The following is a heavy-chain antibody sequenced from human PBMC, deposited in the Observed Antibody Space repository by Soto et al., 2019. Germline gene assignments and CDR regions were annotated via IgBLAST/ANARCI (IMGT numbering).Heavy chain of an antibody. CDR1: GFTFSSYA. CDR2: ISGSGGST. V-gene: IGHV3-23*01. J-gene: IGHJ6*02. CDR3: AKDFSSSWYGFYYYYYGMDV. Sequence: EVQLLASGGGLVQPGGSLRLSCAASGFTFSSYAMSWVRQAPGKGLEWVSAISGSGGSTYYADSVKGRFTISRDNSKNTLYLQMNSLRAEDTAVYYCAKDFSSSWYGFYYYYYGMDVWGQGTTVTVSS. D-gene: IGHD6-13*01.